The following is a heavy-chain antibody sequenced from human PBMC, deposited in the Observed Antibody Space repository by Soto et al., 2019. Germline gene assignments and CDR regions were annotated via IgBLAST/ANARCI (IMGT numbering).Heavy chain of an antibody. CDR3: ASPREYGGYDFQFDY. J-gene: IGHJ4*02. Sequence: GGSLRLSCAASGFIFTSYAMSWVRQAPGKGLEWVSTISGSGGTTYYADSVKGRFTISRDNSMHTLYLHMNSLRAEDTAVYYCASPREYGGYDFQFDYWGQGTLVTVSS. V-gene: IGHV3-23*01. CDR2: ISGSGGTT. CDR1: GFIFTSYA. D-gene: IGHD5-12*01.